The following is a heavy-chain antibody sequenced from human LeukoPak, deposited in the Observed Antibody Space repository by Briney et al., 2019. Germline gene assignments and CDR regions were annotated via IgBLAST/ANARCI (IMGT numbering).Heavy chain of an antibody. Sequence: PGGSLRLSCAASGFTFSSYGMHWVRQAPGKGLEWVSTISDSVSGGSTYYADSVKGRFTISRDNSKNTLYLQMNSLRAEDTAVYYCAKDRTGYSYGYFLSPWGQGTLVTVSS. J-gene: IGHJ5*02. CDR1: GFTFSSYG. D-gene: IGHD5-18*01. CDR3: AKDRTGYSYGYFLSP. CDR2: ISDSVSGGST. V-gene: IGHV3-23*01.